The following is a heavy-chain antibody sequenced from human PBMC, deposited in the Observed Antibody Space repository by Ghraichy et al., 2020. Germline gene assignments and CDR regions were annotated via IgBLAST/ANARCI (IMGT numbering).Heavy chain of an antibody. CDR2: IYISGNT. V-gene: IGHV4-4*07. D-gene: IGHD1-26*01. CDR3: ARGGTYAAGLET. J-gene: IGHJ5*02. Sequence: SQTLSLTCNVSGGSIRNNYWSWLRQPAGKGLEWIGRIYISGNTDYNPSLHNRATMSIDPSKTQFSLGLESVTAADTAVDDCARGGTYAAGLETWGQGIMVTVSS. CDR1: GGSIRNNY.